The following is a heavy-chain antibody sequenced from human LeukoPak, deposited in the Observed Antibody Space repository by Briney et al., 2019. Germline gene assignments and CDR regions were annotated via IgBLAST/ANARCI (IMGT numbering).Heavy chain of an antibody. J-gene: IGHJ4*02. Sequence: GGSLRLSRAVSGFTFSSYWMHWVRQAPGKGLEWISRINIRGNEQKYADSVKGRFTISRDNAKNTLFLNMNNLGVDDTAVYFCVRGYLGPDYWGQGTLVTVSA. D-gene: IGHD7-27*01. CDR3: VRGYLGPDY. CDR1: GFTFSSYW. V-gene: IGHV3-74*01. CDR2: INIRGNEQ.